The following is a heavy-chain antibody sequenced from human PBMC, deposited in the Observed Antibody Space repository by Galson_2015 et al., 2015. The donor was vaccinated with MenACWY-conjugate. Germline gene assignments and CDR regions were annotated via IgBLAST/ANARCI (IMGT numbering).Heavy chain of an antibody. Sequence: QSGAEVTKPGESLKISCKGSGYTFISYWIGWVRQMPGKGLEWMGIIYPGDSDTRYSPSFQGQVTISADKSISTAYLQWSSLKASDTAMYYCARHKYPTLYGDYVYFQYWGQGTLVTVSS. CDR2: IYPGDSDT. CDR3: ARHKYPTLYGDYVYFQY. CDR1: GYTFISYW. J-gene: IGHJ1*01. D-gene: IGHD4-17*01. V-gene: IGHV5-51*01.